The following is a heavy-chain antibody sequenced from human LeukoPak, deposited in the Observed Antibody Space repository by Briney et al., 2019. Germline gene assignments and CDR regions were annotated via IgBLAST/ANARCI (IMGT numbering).Heavy chain of an antibody. D-gene: IGHD3-22*01. Sequence: GGSLRHSCAASGFTFSSYWMSWVRQAPGKGLEWVANIKQDGSEKYYVDSVKGRFTISRDNAKNSLYLQMNSLRAEDTAVYYCARVGYYDSSGYGPFDYWGQGTLVTVSS. V-gene: IGHV3-7*03. CDR3: ARVGYYDSSGYGPFDY. CDR1: GFTFSSYW. J-gene: IGHJ4*02. CDR2: IKQDGSEK.